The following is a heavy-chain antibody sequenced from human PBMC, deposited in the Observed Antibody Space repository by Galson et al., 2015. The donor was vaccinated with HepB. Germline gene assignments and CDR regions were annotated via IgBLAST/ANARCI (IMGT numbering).Heavy chain of an antibody. D-gene: IGHD3-22*01. CDR1: GFTFSNAW. CDR2: IKSKTDGGTT. V-gene: IGHV3-15*01. J-gene: IGHJ4*02. Sequence: LRLSCAASGFTFSNAWMSWVRQAPGKGLEWVGRIKSKTDGGTTDYAAPVKGRFTISRDDSKNTLYLQMNSLKTEDTAVYYCTTAHGVYYYDSSGYYPVDYWGQGTLVTVSS. CDR3: TTAHGVYYYDSSGYYPVDY.